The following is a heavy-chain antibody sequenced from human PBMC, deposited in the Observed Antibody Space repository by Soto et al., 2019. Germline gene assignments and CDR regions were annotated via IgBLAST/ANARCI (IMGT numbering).Heavy chain of an antibody. CDR2: INHSGST. V-gene: IGHV4-34*01. Sequence: SETLSLTCAVYGGSFSCYYWSWIRQPPGKGLEWIGEINHSGSTNYNPSLKSRVTISVDTSKNQFSLKLSSVTAADTAVYYCARGXRPPGYSSSWRIYYFDYWGQGTLVTVSS. CDR3: ARGXRPPGYSSSWRIYYFDY. D-gene: IGHD6-13*01. CDR1: GGSFSCYY. J-gene: IGHJ4*02.